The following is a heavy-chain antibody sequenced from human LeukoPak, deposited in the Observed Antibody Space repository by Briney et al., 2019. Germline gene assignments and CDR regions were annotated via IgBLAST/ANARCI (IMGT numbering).Heavy chain of an antibody. CDR2: ISGSGSTI. CDR1: GFTFRDYY. D-gene: IGHD1-26*01. J-gene: IGHJ4*02. CDR3: ARGGSYLSAFDI. V-gene: IGHV3-11*01. Sequence: GGSLGLSCAASGFTFRDYYMSWIRQAPGKGLEWVSYISGSGSTIYYADSVKGRFTISRDNSKNTLYLQMNSLRAEDTAVYYCARGGSYLSAFDIWGQGTLVTVSS.